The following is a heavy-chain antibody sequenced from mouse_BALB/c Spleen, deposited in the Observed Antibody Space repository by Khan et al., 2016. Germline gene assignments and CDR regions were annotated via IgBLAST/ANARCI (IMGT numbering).Heavy chain of an antibody. Sequence: VQLQQSGAELVKPGASVKLSCTASGFNIKDTYMHWVKQRPEQGLEWIGRIDPANGNTKYDPKFQGKATITADTSSNTAYLQLSSLTSEDTAVYYWASSPYDYDVGFAYWGQGTLVTVSA. CDR2: IDPANGNT. CDR3: ASSPYDYDVGFAY. D-gene: IGHD2-4*01. J-gene: IGHJ3*01. V-gene: IGHV14-3*02. CDR1: GFNIKDTY.